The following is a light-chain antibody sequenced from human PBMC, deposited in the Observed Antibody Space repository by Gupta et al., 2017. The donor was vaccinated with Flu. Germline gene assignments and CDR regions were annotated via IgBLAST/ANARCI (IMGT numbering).Light chain of an antibody. V-gene: IGKV3-11*01. CDR3: QQRGSWPPIT. CDR2: DAS. CDR1: QSVSSY. Sequence: EVVLTQSPATLSLSPGERATLSCRASQSVSSYLAWYQQKPGQAPRLLIYDASNRATGIPARFSGSGSGTDFTLTISNLEPEDFAVYYCQQRGSWPPITFGQGTRLEIK. J-gene: IGKJ5*01.